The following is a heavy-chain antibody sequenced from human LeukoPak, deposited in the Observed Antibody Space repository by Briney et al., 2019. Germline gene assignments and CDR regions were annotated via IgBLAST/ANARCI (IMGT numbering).Heavy chain of an antibody. J-gene: IGHJ4*02. D-gene: IGHD2-15*01. V-gene: IGHV3-7*03. Sequence: GGSLRLSCAASGFSFSSFWLSWVRQAPEKGLEWVANIKEDGSDKYYVDSVKGRFTISRDNAKKSLYLQMSSLRAEDTAVYYCAYSRSSLAAGYWGQGTPVTVSS. CDR2: IKEDGSDK. CDR1: GFSFSSFW. CDR3: AYSRSSLAAGY.